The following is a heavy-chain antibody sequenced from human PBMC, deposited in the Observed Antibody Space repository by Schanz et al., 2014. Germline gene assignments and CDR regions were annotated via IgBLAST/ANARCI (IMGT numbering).Heavy chain of an antibody. CDR2: ISSNGGST. CDR3: AREDCSATSCYFRY. CDR1: GFTFSSYS. D-gene: IGHD2-21*01. V-gene: IGHV3-64*04. Sequence: VQLLESGGGFVQPGGSLRLSCAASGFTFSSYSMYWVRQAPGKGLEYVSVISSNGGSTDFADSVKGRFTISRDNSKNTLYLQMNTLRAEDTAVYYCAREDCSATSCYFRYWGQGTLVTVSS. J-gene: IGHJ4*02.